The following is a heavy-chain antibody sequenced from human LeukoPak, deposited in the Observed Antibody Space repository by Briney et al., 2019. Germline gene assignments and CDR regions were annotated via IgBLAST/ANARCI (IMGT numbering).Heavy chain of an antibody. CDR2: ITSYTGYM. CDR1: GFTFSSYA. V-gene: IGHV3-21*06. CDR3: ARHGDNSYSFDH. J-gene: IGHJ4*02. D-gene: IGHD5-24*01. Sequence: GGSLRLSCAASGFTFSSYAMSWVRQAPGKGLEWISSITSYTGYMFYADSVKGRFTISRDNAVNSLFLQMTNLRAEDTAVYYCARHGDNSYSFDHWGQGVLVTVSS.